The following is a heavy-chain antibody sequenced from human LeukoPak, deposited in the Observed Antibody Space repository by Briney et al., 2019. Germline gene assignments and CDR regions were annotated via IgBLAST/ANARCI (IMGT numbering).Heavy chain of an antibody. J-gene: IGHJ2*01. D-gene: IGHD2-15*01. CDR1: GYSFTSYW. CDR2: IYPGDSDT. CDR3: ARPHARRYCSGGSCYPGYFDL. V-gene: IGHV5-51*01. Sequence: GESLKISWKSSGYSFTSYWIGWVRQMPGKGLEGMGIIYPGDSDTRYSPSFQGQVTISADKSISTAYLQWSSLKASDTAMYYCARPHARRYCSGGSCYPGYFDLWGRGTLVTVSS.